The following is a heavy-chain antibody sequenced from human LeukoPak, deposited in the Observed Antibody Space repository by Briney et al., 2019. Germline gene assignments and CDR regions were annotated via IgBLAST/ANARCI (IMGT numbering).Heavy chain of an antibody. D-gene: IGHD3-16*01. Sequence: SETLSLTCTVSGGSISSYYWSWIRQPAGKGLGWIGRIYTSGSTNYNPSLKSRVTMSVDTSKNQFSLKLSSVTAADTAVYYCARDRYDYVPGAYFDYWGQGTLVTVSS. CDR1: GGSISSYY. CDR2: IYTSGST. CDR3: ARDRYDYVPGAYFDY. V-gene: IGHV4-4*07. J-gene: IGHJ4*02.